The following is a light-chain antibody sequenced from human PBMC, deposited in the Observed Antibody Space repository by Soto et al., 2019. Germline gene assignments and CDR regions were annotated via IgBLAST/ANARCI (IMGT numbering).Light chain of an antibody. CDR2: GAS. CDR1: QSVSSK. J-gene: IGKJ1*01. CDR3: QQYNNWWT. V-gene: IGKV3-15*01. Sequence: EIVMTQSPATLSVSPGERATLSCRASQSVSSKLAWYQQKPGQPPRLLIYGASTRATGIPARFSGSGSGTEFTLTISSLQSEDFAVYYCQQYNNWWTFGQGTRWIS.